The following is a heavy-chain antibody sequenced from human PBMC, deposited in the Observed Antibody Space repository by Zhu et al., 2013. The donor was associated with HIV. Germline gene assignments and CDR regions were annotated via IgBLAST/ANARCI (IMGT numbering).Heavy chain of an antibody. J-gene: IGHJ4*02. CDR2: IIPIFGIP. D-gene: IGHD2-21*01. V-gene: IGHV1-69*04. CDR1: GGTFSSYG. CDR3: ARDHEDILLNY. Sequence: QVQLVQSGAEVKKPGSSMKVSCKASGGTFSSYGINWVRQAPGQGLEWMGWIIPIFGIPNYAQKFQGRVTMTTDTSMSTVYMELTSLSSEDTAVYYCARDHEDILLNYWGQGTLVTVSS.